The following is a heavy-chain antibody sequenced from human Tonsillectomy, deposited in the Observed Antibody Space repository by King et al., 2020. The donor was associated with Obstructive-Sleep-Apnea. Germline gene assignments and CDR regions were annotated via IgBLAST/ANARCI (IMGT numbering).Heavy chain of an antibody. J-gene: IGHJ3*02. V-gene: IGHV3-9*01. CDR3: AKDVNVDTSSWAFDI. CDR2: ISWNSYRR. CDR1: GFTFDDYD. D-gene: IGHD5-18*01. Sequence: VQLVEAGGGLVQPGRSLRLSCAASGFTFDDYDKHWVRQAPGKGLEWVAGISWNSYRRGCADSVKGRFTISRDNAKNSLYLQMNSLRAEDTALYYCAKDVNVDTSSWAFDIWGQGTMVTVSS.